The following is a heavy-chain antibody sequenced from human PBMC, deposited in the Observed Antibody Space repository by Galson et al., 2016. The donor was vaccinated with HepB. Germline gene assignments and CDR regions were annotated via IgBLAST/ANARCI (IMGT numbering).Heavy chain of an antibody. V-gene: IGHV4-39*01. D-gene: IGHD1-26*01. CDR3: ASRGGWELLPASTDY. Sequence: ETLSLTCTVSGGSISSSSYYWGWIRQPPGKGLEWIGSIYYSGSTYYNPSLKSRVTISVDTSKNQFSLKLSSVIAAATSVYYCASRGGWELLPASTDYWGQGTLVTLSS. CDR1: GGSISSSSYY. J-gene: IGHJ4*02. CDR2: IYYSGST.